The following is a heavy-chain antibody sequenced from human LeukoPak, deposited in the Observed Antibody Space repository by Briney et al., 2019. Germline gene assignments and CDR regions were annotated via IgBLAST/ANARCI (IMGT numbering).Heavy chain of an antibody. CDR1: GFTFSSYE. D-gene: IGHD3-10*02. CDR3: AELGISMIGGV. V-gene: IGHV3-48*03. J-gene: IGHJ6*04. Sequence: GGSLSLSCAAYGFTFSSYETEWGRQDPGKGLEWVSYISSSGSTIYYADSVKGRFTISRDNAKNSLYLQMNSLRADDTAVYYCAELGISMIGGVWGKGTTVTISS. CDR2: ISSSGSTI.